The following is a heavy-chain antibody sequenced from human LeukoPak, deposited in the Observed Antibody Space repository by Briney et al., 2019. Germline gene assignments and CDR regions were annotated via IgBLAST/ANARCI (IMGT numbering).Heavy chain of an antibody. Sequence: GASVKVSCKASGYTFSGYAVHWVRQAPGQRFEWMGWINAGNGHTKYSQNFQGRVTITRDSSANIVYMELRSLTSEDTAVYYCARGIWSATRVDYYLDNWGQGTLVTVSS. CDR1: GYTFSGYA. CDR3: ARGIWSATRVDYYLDN. CDR2: INAGNGHT. J-gene: IGHJ4*02. D-gene: IGHD5-24*01. V-gene: IGHV1-3*01.